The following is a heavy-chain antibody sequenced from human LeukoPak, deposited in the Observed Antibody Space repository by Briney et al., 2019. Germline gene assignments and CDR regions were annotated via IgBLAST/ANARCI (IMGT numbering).Heavy chain of an antibody. Sequence: PSETLSLTCAVSGGSISSSSYYWGWIRQPPGKGLEWIGSIYYSGSTYYNPSLKSRVTISVDTSKNQFSLKLSSVTAADTAVYYCARVPYYYDGSGYYLYHWFDPWGQGTLVTVSS. J-gene: IGHJ5*02. V-gene: IGHV4-39*01. CDR1: GGSISSSSYY. D-gene: IGHD3-22*01. CDR3: ARVPYYYDGSGYYLYHWFDP. CDR2: IYYSGST.